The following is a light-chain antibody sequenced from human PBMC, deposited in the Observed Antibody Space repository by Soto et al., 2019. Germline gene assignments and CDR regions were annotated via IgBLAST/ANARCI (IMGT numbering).Light chain of an antibody. V-gene: IGKV3-20*01. CDR2: GAS. J-gene: IGKJ1*01. CDR3: QQYGVSPRT. Sequence: LLTQSPVTLSLSPGERATLSCRASQNVRGYLAWYQQRPCQAPRLLIYGASSRATGIPDRFSGSGSGTDFSLTISRLEPEDCAVYYCQQYGVSPRTFGQGAKVDIK. CDR1: QNVRGY.